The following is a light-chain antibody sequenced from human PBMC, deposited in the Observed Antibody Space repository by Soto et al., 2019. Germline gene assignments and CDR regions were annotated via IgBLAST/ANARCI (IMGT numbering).Light chain of an antibody. J-gene: IGKJ1*01. CDR2: GAF. CDR1: QDVRNY. CDR3: LQDYSWPWT. Sequence: AIQMTQSPPSLSASVGDRLTITCRASQDVRNYVGWYQQKPGKAPKFLIYGAFSLETGIPSRFSGSGYGTEFTLTINSLLPEDFATYFCLQDYSWPWTFGQGTKVEV. V-gene: IGKV1-6*01.